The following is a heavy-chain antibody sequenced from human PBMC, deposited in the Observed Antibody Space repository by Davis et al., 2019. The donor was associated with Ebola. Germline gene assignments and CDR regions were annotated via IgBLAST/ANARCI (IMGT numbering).Heavy chain of an antibody. CDR3: TRGGAGNPFDV. V-gene: IGHV3-21*01. CDR2: ISAESTYI. CDR1: GFTFSSYP. J-gene: IGHJ3*01. Sequence: GESLKIFCAASGFTFSSYPMAWVRQAPGKGLQWVSSISAESTYIFHADSVKGRFAISRDNTQNSLSLQMNSLSADDTAVYYCTRGGAGNPFDVWGLGTVVSVSS. D-gene: IGHD4/OR15-4a*01.